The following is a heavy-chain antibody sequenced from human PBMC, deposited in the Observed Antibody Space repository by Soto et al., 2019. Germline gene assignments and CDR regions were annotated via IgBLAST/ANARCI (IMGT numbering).Heavy chain of an antibody. V-gene: IGHV4-39*01. Sequence: KPSETLSLTCTVSGGSVSSSSHYWGWIRQPPGKGLEWIGTIYYTGSTSYSPSLKSRVTISVDTSKTQFSLNLKSVTAADTAVYYCAGRRAGDYYFDYWGQGTLVTVSS. J-gene: IGHJ4*02. CDR3: AGRRAGDYYFDY. CDR2: IYYTGST. CDR1: GGSVSSSSHY. D-gene: IGHD1-26*01.